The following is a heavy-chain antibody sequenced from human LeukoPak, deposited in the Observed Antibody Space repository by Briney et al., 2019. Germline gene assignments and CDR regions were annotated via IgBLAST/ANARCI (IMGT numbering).Heavy chain of an antibody. CDR3: ARGSVGVVRAPPYYYYYMDV. J-gene: IGHJ6*03. Sequence: PSETLSLTCAVYGGSFSGYYWSWIRQPPGKGLEWIGEINHSGSTNYNPSLKSRVTISVDTSKNQFSLKLSSVTAADTAVYYCARGSVGVVRAPPYYYYYMDVWGKGTTVTVSS. CDR2: INHSGST. D-gene: IGHD3-3*01. V-gene: IGHV4-34*01. CDR1: GGSFSGYY.